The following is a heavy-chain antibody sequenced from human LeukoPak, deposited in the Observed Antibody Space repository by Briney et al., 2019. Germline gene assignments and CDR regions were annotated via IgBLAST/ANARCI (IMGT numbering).Heavy chain of an antibody. Sequence: SETLSLTCAVYGGSFSGYYWSWIRQPPGKGLEWIGEINHSGSTNYNPSLKSRVTISVDTSKNQFSLKLSSVTAADTAVYYCAREGSGSYQYWGQGTLVTVSS. CDR1: GGSFSGYY. D-gene: IGHD1-26*01. CDR3: AREGSGSYQY. J-gene: IGHJ4*02. CDR2: INHSGST. V-gene: IGHV4-34*01.